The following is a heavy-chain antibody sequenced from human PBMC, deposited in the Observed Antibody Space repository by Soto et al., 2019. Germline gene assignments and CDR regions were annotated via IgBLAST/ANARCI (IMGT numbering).Heavy chain of an antibody. Sequence: GASVKVSCKASGYTFTSYGISWVRQAPGQGLEWMGWISAYNGNTNYAQKLQGRVTMTTDTSASTAYMELSSLRSEDTVVYYCARDLPRGGPWGQGTLVTVSS. CDR3: ARDLPRGGP. V-gene: IGHV1-18*01. CDR2: ISAYNGNT. D-gene: IGHD5-12*01. J-gene: IGHJ5*02. CDR1: GYTFTSYG.